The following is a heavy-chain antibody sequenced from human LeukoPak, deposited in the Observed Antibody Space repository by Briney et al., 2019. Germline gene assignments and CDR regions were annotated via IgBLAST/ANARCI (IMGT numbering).Heavy chain of an antibody. Sequence: GGSLRLSCAASGITFSSYGMRWVRQAPGKGLEWVSRISGSGSNTDYADSVKGRFTISRDNAKNSLYLQMNSLRAEDTAVYYCARDKYDFWSGYPYGMDVWGQGTTVTVSS. CDR2: ISGSGSNT. J-gene: IGHJ6*02. CDR1: GITFSSYG. V-gene: IGHV3-23*01. D-gene: IGHD3-3*01. CDR3: ARDKYDFWSGYPYGMDV.